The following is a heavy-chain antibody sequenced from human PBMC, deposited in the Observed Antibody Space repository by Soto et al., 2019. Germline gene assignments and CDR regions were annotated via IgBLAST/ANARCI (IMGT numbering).Heavy chain of an antibody. J-gene: IGHJ1*01. CDR2: INPNSGAT. D-gene: IGHD5-12*01. V-gene: IGHV1-2*02. Sequence: ASVKVSCKASEYTYTGFYMHWVRQALGQGLEWMGWINPNSGATNYALKFQGRVTMTWDTSIITAYMELSGLTSDDTAIYYCARLYSGWGQGTLVTVSS. CDR3: ARLYSG. CDR1: EYTYTGFY.